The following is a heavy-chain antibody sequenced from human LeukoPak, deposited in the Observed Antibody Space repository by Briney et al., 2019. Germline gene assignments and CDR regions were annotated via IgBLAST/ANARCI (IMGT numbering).Heavy chain of an antibody. V-gene: IGHV4-4*02. CDR2: IYHSGSA. D-gene: IGHD1-26*01. CDR1: GASISSSNW. J-gene: IGHJ4*02. Sequence: PSGTLSLTCAVSGASISSSNWWSWVRQSPGKGLEWIGEIYHSGSAKYNPSLKSRVTISLDKSKNQFSLKLTSVTAADTAVYYCVREPSAGSVEPTAGYWGQGTLVTVSS. CDR3: VREPSAGSVEPTAGY.